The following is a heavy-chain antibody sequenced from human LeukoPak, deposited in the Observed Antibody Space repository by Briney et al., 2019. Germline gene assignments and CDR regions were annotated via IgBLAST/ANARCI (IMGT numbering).Heavy chain of an antibody. V-gene: IGHV4-39*02. D-gene: IGHD6-13*01. J-gene: IGHJ4*02. CDR3: ARDRGVAAAGTHDYYLDY. CDR2: IYYSGST. CDR1: GGSISGSSYY. Sequence: SETLSLTCTVSGGSISGSSYYWGWIRQPPGKGLEWIGSIYYSGSTYYNPSLKSRVTISVDTSKNQFSLKLNSVTATDTAVYYCARDRGVAAAGTHDYYLDYWGQGTLVTVSS.